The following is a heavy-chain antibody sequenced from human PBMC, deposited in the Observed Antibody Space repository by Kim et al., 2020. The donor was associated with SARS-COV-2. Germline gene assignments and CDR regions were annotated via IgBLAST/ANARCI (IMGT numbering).Heavy chain of an antibody. V-gene: IGHV4-59*01. CDR2: IYYSGST. D-gene: IGHD1-1*01. J-gene: IGHJ4*02. CDR1: GGSISSYY. Sequence: SETLSLTCTVSGGSISSYYWSWIRQPPGKGLEWIGYIYYSGSTNYNPSLKSRVTISVDTSKNQFSLKLSSVTAADTAVYYCAREREWNGAYYFDSWGQGTLVTVSS. CDR3: AREREWNGAYYFDS.